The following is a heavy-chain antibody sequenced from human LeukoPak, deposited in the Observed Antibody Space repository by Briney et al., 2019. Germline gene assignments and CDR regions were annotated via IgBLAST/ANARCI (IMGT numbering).Heavy chain of an antibody. V-gene: IGHV3-21*01. D-gene: IGHD6-13*01. CDR1: GFTFSSYS. CDR3: ASHRWDAFDI. CDR2: ISSSSSYI. Sequence: GGSLRLSCAASGFTFSSYSMNWVRQALGKGLEWVSSISSSSSYIYYADSVKARFTISRDNAKNSLYLQMNSLRAEDTAVYYCASHRWDAFDIWGQGTMVTVSS. J-gene: IGHJ3*02.